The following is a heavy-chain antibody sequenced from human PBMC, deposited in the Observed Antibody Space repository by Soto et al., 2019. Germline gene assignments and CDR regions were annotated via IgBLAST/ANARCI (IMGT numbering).Heavy chain of an antibody. D-gene: IGHD3-3*01. CDR1: GGSFSGYY. Sequence: SETLSLTCAVYGGSFSGYYWSWIRQPPGKGLEWIGEINHSGSTNYNPSLKSRVTISVDTSKNQFSLKLSSVTAADTAVYYCARGPRRFLEWLSRGYGMDVWGQGTTVTVSS. V-gene: IGHV4-34*01. J-gene: IGHJ6*02. CDR2: INHSGST. CDR3: ARGPRRFLEWLSRGYGMDV.